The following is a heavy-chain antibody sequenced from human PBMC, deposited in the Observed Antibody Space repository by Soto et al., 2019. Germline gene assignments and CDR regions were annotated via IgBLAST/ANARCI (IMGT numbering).Heavy chain of an antibody. J-gene: IGHJ6*02. CDR1: GGSISSSDYY. Sequence: SETLSLTCTVSGGSISSSDYYWSWIRQPPGKGLEWIGYIHNSGSTYYNPSLKSRVTISVDMSKNQFSLKVSSVTAADTAGYYCARDPITGRSYYVLDVWGQASKVTVSS. V-gene: IGHV4-30-4*01. CDR2: IHNSGST. D-gene: IGHD1-20*01. CDR3: ARDPITGRSYYVLDV.